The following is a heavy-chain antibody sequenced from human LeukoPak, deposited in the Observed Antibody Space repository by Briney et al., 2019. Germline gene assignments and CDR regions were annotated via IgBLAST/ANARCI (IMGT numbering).Heavy chain of an antibody. CDR2: ISSSGSTI. Sequence: GGSLRLSCAASGFTFSDYYMSWIRQAPGKGLEWVSYISSSGSTIYYADSVKGRFTISRDNANNSLYLQMSSLGAEDTAVFYCARGRGSDFWSGYPFDYWGQGSLVTVSS. CDR3: ARGRGSDFWSGYPFDY. V-gene: IGHV3-11*04. J-gene: IGHJ4*02. D-gene: IGHD3-3*01. CDR1: GFTFSDYY.